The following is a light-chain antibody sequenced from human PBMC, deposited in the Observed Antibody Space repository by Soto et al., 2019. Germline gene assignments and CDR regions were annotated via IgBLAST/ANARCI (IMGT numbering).Light chain of an antibody. CDR3: QHYGRSAIFT. CDR1: QSLSSNY. Sequence: EIVLTQSPGTLSLSPGERATLSCRASQSLSSNYLAWYQQKPGQAPRLLIYGASSGASGIPDRFSGSGSGTDFTLTISSLEPEDFAVYYCQHYGRSAIFTLGPGTTVDIK. V-gene: IGKV3-20*01. CDR2: GAS. J-gene: IGKJ3*01.